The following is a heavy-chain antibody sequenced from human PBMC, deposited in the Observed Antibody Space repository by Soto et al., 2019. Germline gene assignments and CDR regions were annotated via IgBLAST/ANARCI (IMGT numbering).Heavy chain of an antibody. D-gene: IGHD2-21*01. J-gene: IGHJ4*02. CDR1: GFTVSSNY. CDR2: IYSGGST. CDR3: ARGPHRLLCRFDY. Sequence: EVQLVDSGGGLVQPGGSLRLSCAASGFTVSSNYMSCVRQAPAKGLEWVSVIYSGGSTYYADSVKGRFTISRANSKNSLYLQMTSLSAEDTAVYYCARGPHRLLCRFDYWGQGTLVTVSS. V-gene: IGHV3-66*01.